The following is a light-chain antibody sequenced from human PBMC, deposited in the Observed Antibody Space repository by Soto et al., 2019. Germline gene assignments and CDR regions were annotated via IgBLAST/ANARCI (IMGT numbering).Light chain of an antibody. CDR1: SSDVGGYNY. V-gene: IGLV2-11*01. Sequence: QSALTQPRSVSGSPGQSVTISCTGTSSDVGGYNYVSWYQHHPGKAPKLMIYDVSKRPSGVPDRFSGSKSGNTASLTISGLQAEDEADYYCCSYAGSYTLWVFGGGTKVTVL. CDR2: DVS. J-gene: IGLJ3*02. CDR3: CSYAGSYTLWV.